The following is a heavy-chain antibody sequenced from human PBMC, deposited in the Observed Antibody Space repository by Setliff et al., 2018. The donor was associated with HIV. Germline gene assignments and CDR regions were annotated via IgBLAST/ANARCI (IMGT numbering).Heavy chain of an antibody. Sequence: ASVQVSCKASGGIFSRFAFSWVRQAPGQGLEWMGGIIPIFGTPNYAQKFQGRVTITTDESTNTVYMELYSLTSEDTAIYYCASSAGAVPTTAPYGDYYYYFYMDVWGKGTTVTVSS. V-gene: IGHV1-69*05. CDR3: ASSAGAVPTTAPYGDYYYYFYMDV. J-gene: IGHJ6*03. CDR1: GGIFSRFA. D-gene: IGHD1-1*01. CDR2: IIPIFGTP.